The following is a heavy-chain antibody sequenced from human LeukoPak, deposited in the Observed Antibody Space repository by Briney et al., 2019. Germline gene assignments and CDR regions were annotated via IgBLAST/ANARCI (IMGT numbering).Heavy chain of an antibody. J-gene: IGHJ4*02. Sequence: GRSLRLSCAASGFTFDDYDMHWVRQAPGKGLEWVSGISWNSGSIGYADSVKGRFTISRGNAKNSLYLQMNSLRAEDTALYYCAKGTGYCSSTSCYFGYWGQGTLVTVSS. CDR2: ISWNSGSI. CDR3: AKGTGYCSSTSCYFGY. CDR1: GFTFDDYD. V-gene: IGHV3-9*01. D-gene: IGHD2-2*01.